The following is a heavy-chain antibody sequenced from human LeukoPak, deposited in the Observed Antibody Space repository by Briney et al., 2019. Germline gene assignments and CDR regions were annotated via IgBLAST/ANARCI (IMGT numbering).Heavy chain of an antibody. CDR3: AKDKRVVGATTGPYYFDY. D-gene: IGHD1-26*01. CDR2: IRYDGSNK. J-gene: IGHJ4*02. Sequence: PGGSLRLSCAASGFTFSSYGMHWVPQAPGKGLEWVAFIRYDGSNKYYADSVKGRFTISRDNSKNTLYLQMNSLRAEDTAVYYCAKDKRVVGATTGPYYFDYWGQGTLVTVSS. CDR1: GFTFSSYG. V-gene: IGHV3-30*02.